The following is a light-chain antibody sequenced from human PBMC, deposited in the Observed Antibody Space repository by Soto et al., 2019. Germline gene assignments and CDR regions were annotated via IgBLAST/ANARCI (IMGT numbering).Light chain of an antibody. CDR2: DAS. Sequence: DIQMTQSPSTLSASVGDRFTITCRASQSIGSWLAWYQQKPGKAPKLLIYDASSLESGVPSRFSGSGSGTEFTLTISSLQPDDFATYYCQQYNSSQYTFGQGTKVDIK. J-gene: IGKJ2*01. CDR1: QSIGSW. V-gene: IGKV1-5*01. CDR3: QQYNSSQYT.